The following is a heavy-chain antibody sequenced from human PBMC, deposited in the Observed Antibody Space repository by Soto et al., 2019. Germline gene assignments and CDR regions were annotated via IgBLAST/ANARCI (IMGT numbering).Heavy chain of an antibody. J-gene: IGHJ4*01. CDR1: VDSLSSSSYY. D-gene: IGHD1-1*01. Sequence: PSETLSLTCTVSVDSLSSSSYYWTWVRQPPGKGLEWIGEIYHTGSTTFNPSLKSRVTISVDKSKNHFSLKVSSVTAADTAVYFCARSPRSISTGGIDFWGQGILVTVSS. CDR3: ARSPRSISTGGIDF. V-gene: IGHV4-39*07. CDR2: IYHTGST.